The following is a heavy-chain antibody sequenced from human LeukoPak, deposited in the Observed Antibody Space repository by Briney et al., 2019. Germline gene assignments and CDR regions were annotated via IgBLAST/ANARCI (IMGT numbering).Heavy chain of an antibody. Sequence: SETLSLTCTVSGGSISSGDYYWSWIRQPPGKGLEWIGYIYYSGSTYYNPSLKSRVTISVDTSKNQFSLKLSSVTAADTAVYYCARDRAKANYDFWSGYLVGMCMDAWGKGTTVTVSS. J-gene: IGHJ6*03. CDR1: GGSISSGDYY. V-gene: IGHV4-30-4*08. CDR2: IYYSGST. CDR3: ARDRAKANYDFWSGYLVGMCMDA. D-gene: IGHD3-3*01.